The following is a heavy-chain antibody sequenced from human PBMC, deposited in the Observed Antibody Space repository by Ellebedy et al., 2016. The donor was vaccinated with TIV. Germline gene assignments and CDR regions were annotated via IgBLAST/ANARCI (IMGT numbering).Heavy chain of an antibody. V-gene: IGHV3-30*18. CDR1: GFTFNNYG. CDR3: VKGPRDGYTLSWYFDL. D-gene: IGHD5-24*01. Sequence: GESLKISCAASGFTFNNYGMHWVRQAPGKGLEWVAVISYDGSNKYYADSVQGRFTISRGNSKNTLYLQMNSLRIDDTAVYYCVKGPRDGYTLSWYFDLWGRGILVTVSS. CDR2: ISYDGSNK. J-gene: IGHJ2*01.